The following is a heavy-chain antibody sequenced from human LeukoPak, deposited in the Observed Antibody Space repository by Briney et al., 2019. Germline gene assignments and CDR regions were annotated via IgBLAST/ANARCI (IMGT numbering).Heavy chain of an antibody. V-gene: IGHV3-64*01. CDR3: ARGPWIQLWSPIDY. CDR2: ISSNGGST. J-gene: IGHJ4*02. D-gene: IGHD5-18*01. CDR1: GFTFSSYA. Sequence: GGSLRLSCAASGFTFSSYAMHWVRQAPGKGLEYVSGISSNGGSTYYANSVKGRFTISRDNSKNTLYLLMGSLRPEDMAVYYCARGPWIQLWSPIDYWGQGTLVTVSS.